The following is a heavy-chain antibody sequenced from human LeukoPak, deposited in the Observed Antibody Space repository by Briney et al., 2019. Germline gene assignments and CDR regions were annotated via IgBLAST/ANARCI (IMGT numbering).Heavy chain of an antibody. CDR2: IGGSGSFI. V-gene: IGHV3-48*02. J-gene: IGHJ6*03. Sequence: GGSLRLSCAGSGFTFSTYSIKWVRQAPGKGLEWVAHIGGSGSFIYYADSVKGRFTISRDNAKKSVYLQMNSLRDEDTAVYFCARLLATRDYYYMDVWGKGTTVTVSS. CDR1: GFTFSTYS. D-gene: IGHD3-3*02. CDR3: ARLLATRDYYYMDV.